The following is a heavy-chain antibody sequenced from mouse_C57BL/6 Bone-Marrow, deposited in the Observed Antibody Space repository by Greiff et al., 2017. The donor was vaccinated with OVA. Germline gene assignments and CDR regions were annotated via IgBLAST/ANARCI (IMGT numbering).Heavy chain of an antibody. CDR3: TFDGYYGWYFDV. Sequence: EVQRVESGTVLARPGASVKMSCKTSGYTFTSYWMHWVKQRPGQGLEWIGAIYPGNSDTSYNQKFKGKAKLTAVTSASTAYMELSSLTNEDSAVYYCTFDGYYGWYFDVWGTGTTVTVSS. D-gene: IGHD2-3*01. J-gene: IGHJ1*03. CDR2: IYPGNSDT. V-gene: IGHV1-5*01. CDR1: GYTFTSYW.